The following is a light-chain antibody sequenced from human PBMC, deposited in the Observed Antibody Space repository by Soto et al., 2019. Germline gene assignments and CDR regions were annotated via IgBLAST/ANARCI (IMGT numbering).Light chain of an antibody. J-gene: IGKJ5*01. CDR3: QHRSNWPPIT. V-gene: IGKV3-11*01. Sequence: ELVLSQSPGTLSLSPGEGATLSCRASQGVSRYLAWYQQKPGQAPRLLIHDASNRATGIPARFSGSGSGTDFTLTISSLEPEDFAVYYCQHRSNWPPITFGQGTRLEIK. CDR2: DAS. CDR1: QGVSRY.